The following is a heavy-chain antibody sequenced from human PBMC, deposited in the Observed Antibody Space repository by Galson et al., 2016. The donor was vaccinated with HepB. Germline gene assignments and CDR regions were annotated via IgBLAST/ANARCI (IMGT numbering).Heavy chain of an antibody. J-gene: IGHJ6*01. V-gene: IGHV3-13*01. D-gene: IGHD3-10*01. CDR2: IGTAPGDT. CDR3: ARGKSLWTTPWNYGLDV. Sequence: SLRLSCAASGFTFSFYDMHWVRQVTGKGLEWISAIGTAPGDTYYSTSVKGRFTISRENAKNSLFLHMSSLRAGDTAVYYCARGKSLWTTPWNYGLDVWGKGPRSPSPQ. CDR1: GFTFSFYD.